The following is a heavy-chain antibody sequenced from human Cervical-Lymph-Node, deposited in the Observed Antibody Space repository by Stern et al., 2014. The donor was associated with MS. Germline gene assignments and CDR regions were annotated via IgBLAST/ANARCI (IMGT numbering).Heavy chain of an antibody. CDR3: ARDNDDNGMDV. Sequence: QMQLVQSGAEVKKPGSSVTVSCKASGGIFSNYAISWVRQAPGQGLEWMGAFIPLFGTTFYAQKFQGRVTITADESTSTVYMDLSRLRSEDTAVYYCARDNDDNGMDVWGQGTTITVSS. CDR2: FIPLFGTT. D-gene: IGHD1-1*01. V-gene: IGHV1-69*01. J-gene: IGHJ6*02. CDR1: GGIFSNYA.